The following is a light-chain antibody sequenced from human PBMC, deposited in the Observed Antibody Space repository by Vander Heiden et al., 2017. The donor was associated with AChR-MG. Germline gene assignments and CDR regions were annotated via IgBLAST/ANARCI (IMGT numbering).Light chain of an antibody. CDR3: QQYYSYPLT. J-gene: IGKJ4*01. CDR2: AAS. V-gene: IGKV1-8*01. CDR1: QGISSY. Sequence: IRMTQSPSSFSASTGDRVTITCRASQGISSYLAWYQQKPGKAPKRLIYAASTLQSGVPSRFSGSGSGTDFTLTISCLQSEDFATYYCQQYYSYPLTFGGGTKVEIK.